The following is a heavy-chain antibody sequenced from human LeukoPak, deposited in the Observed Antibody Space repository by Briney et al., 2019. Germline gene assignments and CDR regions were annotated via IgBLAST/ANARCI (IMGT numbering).Heavy chain of an antibody. J-gene: IGHJ3*02. CDR1: GGSIRSSSYY. CDR3: ARTMDSGSYYTFDI. V-gene: IGHV4-39*01. Sequence: SETLSLTCTVSGGSIRSSSYYWGWIRQPPGKGLEWIGSIYYSGSIYYSPSLKGRVTISVDTSKNQFSLKLSSATAADTAVYFCARTMDSGSYYTFDIWGQGTMVTVSS. CDR2: IYYSGSI. D-gene: IGHD1-26*01.